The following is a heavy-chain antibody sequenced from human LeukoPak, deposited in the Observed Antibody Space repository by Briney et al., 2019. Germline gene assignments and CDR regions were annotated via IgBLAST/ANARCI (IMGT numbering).Heavy chain of an antibody. CDR2: ISSSGSTI. D-gene: IGHD6-13*01. V-gene: IGHV3-11*01. J-gene: IGHJ6*03. CDR1: GFTFSDYY. CDR3: ARDGSPYSSSSYYYYYMDV. Sequence: GGSLRLSCAASGFTFSDYYMSWIRQAPGKGLEWVSYISSSGSTIYYADSVKGRFTISRDNAKNSLYLQMNSLRAEDTAVYYCARDGSPYSSSSYYYYYMDVWGKGTTVTISS.